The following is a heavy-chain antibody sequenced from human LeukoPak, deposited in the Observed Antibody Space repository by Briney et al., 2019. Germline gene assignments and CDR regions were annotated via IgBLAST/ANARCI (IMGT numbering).Heavy chain of an antibody. D-gene: IGHD6-19*01. V-gene: IGHV1-3*01. CDR2: INAGNGNT. J-gene: IGHJ4*02. CDR1: GYTFTSYA. CDR3: ARGGSSSGWYVYYFDY. Sequence: ASVKVSCKASGYTFTSYAMHWVRQAPGQRLEWMGWINAGNGNTKYSQKFQGRVTITRDTSASTAYMELSSLRSEDTAVYYCARGGSSSGWYVYYFDYWGQGTLVTVSS.